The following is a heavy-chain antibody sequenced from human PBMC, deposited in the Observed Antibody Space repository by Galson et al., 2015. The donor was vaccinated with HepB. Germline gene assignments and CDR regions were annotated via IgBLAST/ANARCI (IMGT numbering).Heavy chain of an antibody. J-gene: IGHJ4*02. D-gene: IGHD4-17*01. Sequence: SVKVSCKVSGYTLIELSVHWVRQVPGKGLEWMGGFDPEEGETIYEQKFQGRVTMTEDSSTDTAYMELSSLRSEDTAVYYCAATEIDYGAQGFDYWGQRTLVTVSS. CDR2: FDPEEGET. V-gene: IGHV1-24*01. CDR1: GYTLIELS. CDR3: AATEIDYGAQGFDY.